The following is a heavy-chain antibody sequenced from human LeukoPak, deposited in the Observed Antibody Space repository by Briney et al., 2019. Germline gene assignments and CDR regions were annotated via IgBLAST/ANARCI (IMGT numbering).Heavy chain of an antibody. V-gene: IGHV3-30*04. Sequence: PGGSLRLSCAASGFTFSSYSMHWVRQAPGKGLDWVSVITYGGGSTYYADSVKGRFTISRDSSKNTVSLQMNSLRPEDTAVYYCARDKLQGAQDYLALGGRGTGVTVS. D-gene: IGHD1-7*01. J-gene: IGHJ4*02. CDR3: ARDKLQGAQDYLAL. CDR2: ITYGGGST. CDR1: GFTFSSYS.